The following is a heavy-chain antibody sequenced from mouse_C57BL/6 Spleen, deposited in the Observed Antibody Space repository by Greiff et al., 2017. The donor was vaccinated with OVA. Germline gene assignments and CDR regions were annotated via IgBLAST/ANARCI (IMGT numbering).Heavy chain of an antibody. CDR1: GFNIKDDY. D-gene: IGHD2-3*01. V-gene: IGHV14-4*01. J-gene: IGHJ3*01. Sequence: EVQLQQSGAELVRPGASVKLSCTASGFNIKDDYMHWVKQRPEQGLEWIGWIDPENGDTEYASKFQGKATITADTSSNTAYLQRSSLTSEDTAVYYGTTFDGYSRFAYGGQGTLVTVSA. CDR2: IDPENGDT. CDR3: TTFDGYSRFAY.